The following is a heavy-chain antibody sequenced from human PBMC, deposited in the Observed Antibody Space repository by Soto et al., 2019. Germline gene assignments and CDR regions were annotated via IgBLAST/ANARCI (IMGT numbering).Heavy chain of an antibody. V-gene: IGHV4-31*03. CDR1: GGSISSGGYY. D-gene: IGHD5-18*01. CDR3: ARATAARRGYSYGYNWFDP. J-gene: IGHJ5*02. CDR2: IYYSGST. Sequence: QVQLQESGPGLVKPSQTLSLTCTVSGGSISSGGYYWSWIRQHPGKGLEWIGYIYYSGSTYYIPSLKSRVTISVETSKNQCSLKLSSVTAADTAVYYCARATAARRGYSYGYNWFDPWGQGTLVTVSS.